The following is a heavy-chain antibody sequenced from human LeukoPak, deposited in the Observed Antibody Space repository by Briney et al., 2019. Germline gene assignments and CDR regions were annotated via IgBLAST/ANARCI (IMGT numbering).Heavy chain of an antibody. CDR1: GGSISSGGYY. CDR2: IYHSGST. J-gene: IGHJ4*02. V-gene: IGHV4-30-2*01. CDR3: ARERDATVTTYVNYYFDY. D-gene: IGHD4-17*01. Sequence: SETLSLTCTVSGGSISSGGYYWSWIRQPPGKGLEWIGYIYHSGSTYYNPSLKSRVTISVDRSKNQSSLKLSSVTAANTAVYYCARERDATVTTYVNYYFDYWGQGTLVTVSS.